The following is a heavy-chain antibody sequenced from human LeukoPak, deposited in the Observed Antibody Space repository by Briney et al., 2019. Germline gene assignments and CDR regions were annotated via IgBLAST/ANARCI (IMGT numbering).Heavy chain of an antibody. CDR2: ISSSSSYI. Sequence: GGSLRLSCAASGFTFSSYSMNWVRQAPGKGLEWVSSISSSSSYIYYADSVKGRFTISRDNSKNTLYLQMNSLRAEDTAVYYCARWMTTVTTPAFDYWGQGTLVTVSS. J-gene: IGHJ4*02. CDR1: GFTFSSYS. D-gene: IGHD4-17*01. CDR3: ARWMTTVTTPAFDY. V-gene: IGHV3-21*01.